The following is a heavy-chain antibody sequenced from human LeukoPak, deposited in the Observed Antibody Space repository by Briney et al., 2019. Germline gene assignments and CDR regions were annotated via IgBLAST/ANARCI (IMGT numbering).Heavy chain of an antibody. CDR2: ISSSGSTI. Sequence: GGSLRLSCAASGFTFSDYYMSWIRQAPGKGLEWVSYISSSGSTIYYADSVKGRFTISRDNAKNSLYLQMNSLRAEDTAVYYCATDAYRSSSWFDYWGQGTLVTVSS. CDR1: GFTFSDYY. V-gene: IGHV3-11*04. CDR3: ATDAYRSSSWFDY. D-gene: IGHD6-6*01. J-gene: IGHJ4*02.